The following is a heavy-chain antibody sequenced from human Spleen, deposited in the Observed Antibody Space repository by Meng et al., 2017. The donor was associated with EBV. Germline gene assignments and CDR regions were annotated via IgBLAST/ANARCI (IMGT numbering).Heavy chain of an antibody. D-gene: IGHD3-10*01. Sequence: VKSVGSEAYVNKPGHSMKCSIKTAGRTCTSDAISLVRQAPGQGLEWMGELIPRLGAPNYAQKFQDRVTIVADKSTSIHYMELSSRRSDDTAMYYCASESGRGYTPDYWGRGTPVTVSS. V-gene: IGHV1-69*06. CDR3: ASESGRGYTPDY. CDR2: LIPRLGAP. J-gene: IGHJ4*02. CDR1: GRTCTSDA.